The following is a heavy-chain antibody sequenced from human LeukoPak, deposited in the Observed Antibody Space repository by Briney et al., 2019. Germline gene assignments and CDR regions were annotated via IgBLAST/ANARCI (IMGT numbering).Heavy chain of an antibody. V-gene: IGHV4-61*08. CDR1: GGSISSGGYY. Sequence: PSETLSLTCTVSGGSISSGGYYWSWIRQHPGKGLEWIGYIYYSGSTNYNPSLKSRVTISVDTSKNQFSLKLSSVTAADTAVYYCARAVWSYAFDIWGQGTMVTVSS. CDR2: IYYSGST. J-gene: IGHJ3*02. CDR3: ARAVWSYAFDI. D-gene: IGHD3-10*01.